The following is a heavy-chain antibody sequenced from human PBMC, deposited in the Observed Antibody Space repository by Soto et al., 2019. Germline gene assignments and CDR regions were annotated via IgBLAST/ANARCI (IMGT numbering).Heavy chain of an antibody. V-gene: IGHV1-18*01. J-gene: IGHJ6*03. D-gene: IGHD1-1*01. CDR2: ISAYNGNT. CDR3: ARDTTGTPKKTYYYYYMDV. Sequence: VASVKVSCKASGYTFTSYGISWVRQAPGQGLEWMGWISAYNGNTNYARKLQGRGTMTTDTSTSTAYMELRSLRSDDTAVYYCARDTTGTPKKTYYYYYMDVWGKGTTVTVSS. CDR1: GYTFTSYG.